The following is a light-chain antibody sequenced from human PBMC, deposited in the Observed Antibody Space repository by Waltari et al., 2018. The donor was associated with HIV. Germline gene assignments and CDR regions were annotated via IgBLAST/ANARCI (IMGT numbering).Light chain of an antibody. CDR2: EDN. Sequence: NFMLTQPHSVSESPGKTVTISCTRSSGSIASNSVQWYQQRPGSAPTTVIYEDNQRPSGVPDRFSGSIDSSSNSASLTISGLKTEDEADYYCQSYDNSVLWVFGGGTKLTVL. CDR1: SGSIASNS. V-gene: IGLV6-57*03. J-gene: IGLJ3*02. CDR3: QSYDNSVLWV.